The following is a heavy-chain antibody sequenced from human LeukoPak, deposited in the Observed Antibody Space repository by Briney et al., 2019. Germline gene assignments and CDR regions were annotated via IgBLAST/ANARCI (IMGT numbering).Heavy chain of an antibody. CDR3: ARERNSILTGYYNRYYYYGMDV. V-gene: IGHV4-59*01. CDR1: GGSLSSYY. Sequence: SETLSLTCTVSGGSLSSYYWSWIRQPPGKGLEWIGYIYYSGSTNYNPSLKSRVTISVDTSKNQFSLKLSSVTAADTAVYYCARERNSILTGYYNRYYYYGMDVWGQGTTVTVSS. J-gene: IGHJ6*02. D-gene: IGHD3-9*01. CDR2: IYYSGST.